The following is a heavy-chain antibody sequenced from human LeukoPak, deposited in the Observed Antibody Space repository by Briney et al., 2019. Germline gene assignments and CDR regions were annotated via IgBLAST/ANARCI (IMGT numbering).Heavy chain of an antibody. D-gene: IGHD1-26*01. CDR1: GFTFDDYG. Sequence: PGGSLRLSCAASGFTFDDYGMNWVRQPPGKGLEWVCNINWNGGSTSYADSLKGRLTISRDNAKSSLYLQMNSLRAEDTAIYYCTKRGAEVGETVAPGDYWGQGTLVTVSS. J-gene: IGHJ4*02. V-gene: IGHV3-20*04. CDR3: TKRGAEVGETVAPGDY. CDR2: INWNGGST.